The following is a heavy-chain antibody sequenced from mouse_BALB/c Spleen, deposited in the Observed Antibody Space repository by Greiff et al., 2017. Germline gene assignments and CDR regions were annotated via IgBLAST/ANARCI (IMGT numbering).Heavy chain of an antibody. CDR2: IDPANGNT. Sequence: EVQVVESGAELVKPGASVKLSCTASGFNIKDTYMHWVKQRPEQGLEWIGRIDPANGNTKYDPKFQGKATITADTSSNTAYLQLSSLTSEDTAVYYCARDDYDPLDYWGQGTTLTVSS. CDR3: ARDDYDPLDY. CDR1: GFNIKDTY. D-gene: IGHD2-4*01. J-gene: IGHJ2*01. V-gene: IGHV14-3*02.